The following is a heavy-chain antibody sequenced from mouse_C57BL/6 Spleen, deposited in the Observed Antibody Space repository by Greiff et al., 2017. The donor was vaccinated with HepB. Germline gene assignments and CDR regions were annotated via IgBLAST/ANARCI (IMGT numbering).Heavy chain of an antibody. CDR2: INPSSGYT. D-gene: IGHD1-1*01. CDR3: AREYYGSSGFAY. CDR1: GYTFTSYT. V-gene: IGHV1-4*01. Sequence: QVQLQQSGAELARPGASVKMSCKASGYTFTSYTMHWVKQRPGQGLEWIGYINPSSGYTKYNQKFKDKATLTADKSSSTAYMQLSSLTSEDSAVYYCAREYYGSSGFAYWGQGTLVTVSA. J-gene: IGHJ3*01.